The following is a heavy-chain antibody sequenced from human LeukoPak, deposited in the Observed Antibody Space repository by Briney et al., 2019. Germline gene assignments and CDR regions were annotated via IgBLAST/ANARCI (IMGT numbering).Heavy chain of an antibody. Sequence: GGSLRLSCTASGFTFSDYGMHWVRQAPGKGLEWVAIIWYDGYNKYYADSVRGRFTISRDNSKNTVYVQMNNLRAEDTAVYYCARHMNSGTYPMDVWGQGTTVTVSS. J-gene: IGHJ6*02. CDR3: ARHMNSGTYPMDV. D-gene: IGHD1-26*01. CDR2: IWYDGYNK. CDR1: GFTFSDYG. V-gene: IGHV3-33*01.